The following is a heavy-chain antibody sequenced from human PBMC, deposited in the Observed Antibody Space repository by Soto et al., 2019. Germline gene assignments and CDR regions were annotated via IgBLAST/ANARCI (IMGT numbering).Heavy chain of an antibody. D-gene: IGHD3-10*01. J-gene: IGHJ4*02. Sequence: EVQLLESGGGLLQPGGSLRLSCAVSGFTFSNYGMSWVRQAPGKGLEWVAATSGSGDTTYYADSVKGRFTISRDNSKNTLYLQINSLRADDTAVYYCAKELGYDVSGIEIWGQGTLVTVS. CDR3: AKELGYDVSGIEI. CDR2: TSGSGDTT. V-gene: IGHV3-23*01. CDR1: GFTFSNYG.